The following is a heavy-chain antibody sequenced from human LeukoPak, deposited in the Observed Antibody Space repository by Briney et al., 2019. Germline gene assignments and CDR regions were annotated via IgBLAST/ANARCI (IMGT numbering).Heavy chain of an antibody. D-gene: IGHD1-14*01. V-gene: IGHV3-23*01. CDR1: GFTFSTYT. J-gene: IGHJ4*02. Sequence: GGSLRLSCAASGFTFSTYTMAWVRQAPGGGLEWVSGISGNGGRTYYADSVKGRFAISRDDSKSTLYLQMNSLRGEDTAVYYCAKDFGRNLGGPGYWARGTLVIVSS. CDR2: ISGNGGRT. CDR3: AKDFGRNLGGPGY.